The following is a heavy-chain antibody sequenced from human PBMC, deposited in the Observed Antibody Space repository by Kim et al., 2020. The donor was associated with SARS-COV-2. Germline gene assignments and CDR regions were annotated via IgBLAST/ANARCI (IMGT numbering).Heavy chain of an antibody. D-gene: IGHD3-3*01. CDR2: IYYSCST. CDR3: SIGLITIFGVFSSFYY. CDR1: GGSISSGGYY. V-gene: IGHV4-31*01. Sequence: SETLSLTCTVSGGSISSGGYYWSWIRQHPGKGLEWILYIYYSCSTYYNPSLKSLVTISVDTSKNQFSLKLSSFSAAYSAVYYCSIGLITIFGVFSSFYY. J-gene: IGHJ6*01.